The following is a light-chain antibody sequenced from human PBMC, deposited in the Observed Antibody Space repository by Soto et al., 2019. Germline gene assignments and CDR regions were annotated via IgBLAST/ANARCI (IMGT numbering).Light chain of an antibody. CDR1: SSDVGGYNY. V-gene: IGLV2-8*01. CDR3: SSYAGSTNV. J-gene: IGLJ1*01. Sequence: QSELTHPPYASGSHGQAVAISSTGTSSDVGGYNYVSWYQQHPGKAPKLMIYEVNKRPSGVPDRFSGSKSGNTASLTVSGLQAEDEADYYCSSYAGSTNVFGTGTKVTVL. CDR2: EVN.